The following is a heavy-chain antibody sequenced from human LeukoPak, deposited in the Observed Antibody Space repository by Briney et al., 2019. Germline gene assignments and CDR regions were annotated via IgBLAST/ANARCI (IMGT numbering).Heavy chain of an antibody. CDR2: IYSDGRT. D-gene: IGHD2-2*01. CDR3: VRPKHSSTSWLHYGMDV. CDR1: GFTVSSSH. V-gene: IGHV3-66*04. J-gene: IGHJ6*02. Sequence: GGSLRLFCAASGFTVSSSHLTWVRQAPGKGLEWVSLIYSDGRTYYADSVRGRFTISRDNSKNTLYLQMNSLRVEDTAVFYCVRPKHSSTSWLHYGMDVWGQGTTVIVSS.